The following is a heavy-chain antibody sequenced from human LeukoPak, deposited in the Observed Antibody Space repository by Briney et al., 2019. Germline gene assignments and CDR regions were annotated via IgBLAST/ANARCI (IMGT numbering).Heavy chain of an antibody. D-gene: IGHD3-10*01. CDR3: AKNIGGLDY. CDR1: GFTFNTYG. Sequence: GGSLRLSCAVSGFTFNTYGMTWVRQAPGKGLEWVSGISGSDGSTYHADSVKGRFTISRDNSKNTLYPQMNSLRGEDTAVYYCAKNIGGLDYWGQGTLVTVSS. V-gene: IGHV3-23*01. CDR2: ISGSDGST. J-gene: IGHJ4*02.